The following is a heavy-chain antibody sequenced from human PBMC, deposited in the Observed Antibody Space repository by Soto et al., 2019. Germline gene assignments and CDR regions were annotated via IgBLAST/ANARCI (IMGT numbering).Heavy chain of an antibody. Sequence: SETLSLTCTVSGASISGYYWSWIRKSAGKGLEWIGRIYATGTTDYNPSLKSRVMMSVDTSKKQFSLKLRSVTAADTAVYYCVRDGTKTLRDWFDPWGQGISVTLSS. CDR2: IYATGTT. J-gene: IGHJ5*02. CDR1: GASISGYY. D-gene: IGHD1-1*01. CDR3: VRDGTKTLRDWFDP. V-gene: IGHV4-4*07.